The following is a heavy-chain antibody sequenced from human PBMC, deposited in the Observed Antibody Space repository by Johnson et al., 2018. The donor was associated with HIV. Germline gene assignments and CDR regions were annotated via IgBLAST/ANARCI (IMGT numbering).Heavy chain of an antibody. CDR1: GFTFDDYA. V-gene: IGHV3-9*01. CDR2: MSWNSGSI. Sequence: VQVVESGGGLVQPGRSLRLSCAASGFTFDDYAMHWVRQAPGKGLEWVSGMSWNSGSIGYADSVKGRFTISRDNAKNSLYLQMNSLRAEDTAVYYCARSSGSYLDDAFDIWGQGTMVTVSS. CDR3: ARSSGSYLDDAFDI. D-gene: IGHD1-26*01. J-gene: IGHJ3*02.